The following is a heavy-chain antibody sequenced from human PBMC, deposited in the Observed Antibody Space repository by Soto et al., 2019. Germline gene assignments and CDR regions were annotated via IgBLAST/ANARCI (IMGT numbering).Heavy chain of an antibody. J-gene: IGHJ4*02. D-gene: IGHD4-17*01. V-gene: IGHV3-30*18. CDR3: AKDHLTTTVTTVGY. CDR1: GFTFSNYG. Sequence: QVQLVESGGGVVQPGRSLRLSCAASGFTFSNYGMHWVRQAPGKGLEWVAVISYHGSDKYYADSVKGRFTISRDNSTNTLYLQMDSLRAEDTAVYYCAKDHLTTTVTTVGYWGQGNLVTVSS. CDR2: ISYHGSDK.